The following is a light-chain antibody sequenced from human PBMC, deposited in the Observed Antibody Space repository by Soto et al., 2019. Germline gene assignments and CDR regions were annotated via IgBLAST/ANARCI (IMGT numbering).Light chain of an antibody. Sequence: EIVLTQSPGTLSLSPGERATLSCRASQTVSNIYLVWYQQRPGQAPRLLIYETSIRASGIPDRFSGSGSGTDFTLTISRLEPEDFAVYWCQQFGTSPYTFGQGTKVDIK. CDR1: QTVSNIY. CDR2: ETS. CDR3: QQFGTSPYT. V-gene: IGKV3-20*01. J-gene: IGKJ2*01.